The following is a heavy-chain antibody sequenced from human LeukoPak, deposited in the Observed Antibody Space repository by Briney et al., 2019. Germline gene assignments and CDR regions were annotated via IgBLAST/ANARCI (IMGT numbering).Heavy chain of an antibody. J-gene: IGHJ5*02. CDR2: ISWNSGSI. V-gene: IGHV3-9*01. D-gene: IGHD3-22*01. Sequence: GGSLRLSCAASGFTFDDYAMHWVRQAPGKGLEWVSGISWNSGSIGYADSVKGRFTISRDNAKNSLYLQMNSLRAEDTALYYCAKVGSSGPGGNWFDPWGQGTLVTVSS. CDR3: AKVGSSGPGGNWFDP. CDR1: GFTFDDYA.